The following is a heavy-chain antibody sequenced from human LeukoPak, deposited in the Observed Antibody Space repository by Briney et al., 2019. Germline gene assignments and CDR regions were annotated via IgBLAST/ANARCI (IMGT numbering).Heavy chain of an antibody. Sequence: PSETLSLTCTVSGGSISSYYWSWIRQPPGKGLEWIGYIYYSGSTNYNPSLKSRVTISVDTSKNQFSLKRSSVTAADTAVYYCARFGVVVPAAMGYYYYYYMDVWGKGTTVTVSS. V-gene: IGHV4-59*01. J-gene: IGHJ6*03. CDR2: IYYSGST. CDR1: GGSISSYY. CDR3: ARFGVVVPAAMGYYYYYYMDV. D-gene: IGHD2-2*01.